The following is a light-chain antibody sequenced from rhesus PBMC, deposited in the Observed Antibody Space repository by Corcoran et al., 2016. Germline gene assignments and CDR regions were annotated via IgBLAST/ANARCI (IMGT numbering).Light chain of an antibody. CDR3: SSYAGSKNFYI. Sequence: QAALTQPPSVSGSPGQSVTISCTGTSGDIGTYDSVSWYQQHPGTAPKLVISNVSKRPSGVSARFSGSKSGSTASLTISGLQADDEADYYCSSYAGSKNFYIFGAGTRLTAL. CDR2: NVS. V-gene: IGLV2-23*01. J-gene: IGLJ1*01. CDR1: SGDIGTYDS.